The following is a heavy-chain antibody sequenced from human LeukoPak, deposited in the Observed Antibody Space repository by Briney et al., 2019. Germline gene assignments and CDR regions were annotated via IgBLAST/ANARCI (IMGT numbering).Heavy chain of an antibody. J-gene: IGHJ6*03. CDR3: ARSGRGLDSFYFYMDV. V-gene: IGHV3-7*01. Sequence: GGSLRLSCAASGFTFSQYWMSWVRQAPGKGLEWVANIKHDGSEKQDGSEKNYVHSVKGRFTISRDNAKNSLYLQMNSLRAEDTAVYYCARSGRGLDSFYFYMDVWGKGTTVTVSS. CDR2: IKHDGSEKQDGSEK. CDR1: GFTFSQYW. D-gene: IGHD3-10*01.